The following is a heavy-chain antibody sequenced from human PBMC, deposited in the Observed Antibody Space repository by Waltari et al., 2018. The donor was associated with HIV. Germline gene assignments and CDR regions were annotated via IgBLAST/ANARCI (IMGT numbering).Heavy chain of an antibody. CDR3: AKDLLSSSYRNGEY. CDR1: GVIFRNSA. CDR2: ISGSGGST. V-gene: IGHV3-23*01. J-gene: IGHJ4*02. D-gene: IGHD3-16*02. Sequence: EVQVLESGGGLAQPGGSLRLSCAGSGVIFRNSAMRWVRQAPGKGLEWVSAISGSGGSTHYAASVKGRFTISRDNSKNTLYLQMNSLRAEDTAVYYCAKDLLSSSYRNGEYWGQGTLVTVSS.